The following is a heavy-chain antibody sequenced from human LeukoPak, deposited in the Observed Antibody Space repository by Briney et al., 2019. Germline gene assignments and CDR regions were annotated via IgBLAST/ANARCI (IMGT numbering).Heavy chain of an antibody. CDR3: ARGGVVIEAGLFDY. Sequence: TSVKVSFKASGYTFTGYYMHWVRQAPGQGLEWMGWINPNSGGTNYAQKFQGRVTMTRDTSISTAYMELSRLRSDDTAVYYCARGGVVIEAGLFDYWGQGTLVTVSS. D-gene: IGHD3-3*01. V-gene: IGHV1-2*02. J-gene: IGHJ4*02. CDR2: INPNSGGT. CDR1: GYTFTGYY.